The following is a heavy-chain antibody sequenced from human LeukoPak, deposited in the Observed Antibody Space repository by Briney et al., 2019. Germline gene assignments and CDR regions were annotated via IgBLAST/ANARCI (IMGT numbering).Heavy chain of an antibody. CDR2: IYYSGST. Sequence: SETLSLTCTVSGGSISSYYWSWIRQPPGKGLEWIGYIYYSGSTNYNPSLKGRVTISVDTSKNQFSLKLSSVTAADTAVYYCARDLVGYFDYWGQGTLVTVSS. D-gene: IGHD2-15*01. CDR1: GGSISSYY. J-gene: IGHJ4*02. CDR3: ARDLVGYFDY. V-gene: IGHV4-59*01.